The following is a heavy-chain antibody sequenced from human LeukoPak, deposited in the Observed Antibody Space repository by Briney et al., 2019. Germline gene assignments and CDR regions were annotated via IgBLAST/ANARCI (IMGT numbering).Heavy chain of an antibody. Sequence: SQTLSLTCTVSGGSINRGYWSWVRQHPGKGLEWIGHIFYGGSTFYNPSLKSRVTIAVHTSRDQFSLQLTSVTAADTAVYYCASGYGSGWFDRWGQGTLVSVSS. V-gene: IGHV4-30-4*08. CDR2: IFYGGST. D-gene: IGHD6-13*01. CDR3: ASGYGSGWFDR. J-gene: IGHJ5*02. CDR1: GGSINRGY.